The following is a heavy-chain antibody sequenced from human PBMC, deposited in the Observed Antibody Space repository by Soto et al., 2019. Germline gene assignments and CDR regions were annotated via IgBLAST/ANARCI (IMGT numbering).Heavy chain of an antibody. CDR2: IYYSGST. CDR1: GGSISSGGYY. CDR3: ARDSSSWPPDY. V-gene: IGHV4-31*03. J-gene: IGHJ4*02. Sequence: SETLSLTCTVSGGSISSGGYYWSWIRQHPGKGLEWIGYIYYSGSTYYNPSLKSRVTISVDTSKNQFSLKLSSVTAADTAVYYCARDSSSWPPDYWGQGTLVTVSS. D-gene: IGHD6-13*01.